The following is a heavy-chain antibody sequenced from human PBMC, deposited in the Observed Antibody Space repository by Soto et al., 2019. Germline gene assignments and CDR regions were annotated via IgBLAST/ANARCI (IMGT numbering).Heavy chain of an antibody. Sequence: QVQLVQSGAEVKKPGASVKVSCKASGYTFTSYAMHWVRQAPGQRLEWMGWINAGNGNTKYSQKFQGRVTITRDTSASTAYMELSTLRSEDTAVYYCARGPGGPDGPGDYLGQGTLVTVSS. V-gene: IGHV1-3*01. D-gene: IGHD2-15*01. J-gene: IGHJ4*02. CDR2: INAGNGNT. CDR3: ARGPGGPDGPGDY. CDR1: GYTFTSYA.